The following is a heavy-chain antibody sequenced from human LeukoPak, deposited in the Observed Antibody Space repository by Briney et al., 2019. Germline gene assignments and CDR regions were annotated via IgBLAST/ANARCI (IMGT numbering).Heavy chain of an antibody. CDR3: ARDPSGYQSDYFDY. CDR1: GYTFTIYD. Sequence: ASVKVSCKTSGYTFTIYDIAWVRQAPGQGLEWMGWISAYNGDTNYARKFQGRVTMTTDTSTSTAYMELRSLRSDDTAVYYCARDPSGYQSDYFDYWGRGTLVTVSS. V-gene: IGHV1-18*01. CDR2: ISAYNGDT. D-gene: IGHD3-3*01. J-gene: IGHJ4*02.